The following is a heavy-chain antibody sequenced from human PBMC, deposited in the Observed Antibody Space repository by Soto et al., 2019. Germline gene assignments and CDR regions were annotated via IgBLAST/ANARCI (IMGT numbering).Heavy chain of an antibody. D-gene: IGHD3-10*01. CDR3: AHSRNLITEDAQVGDFDY. J-gene: IGHJ4*02. CDR1: GFSLTTAGVG. Sequence: GSGPTLVNPTQTLTLTCSFSGFSLTTAGVGVGWVRQSPGEALEWLALIYWDDDERYSPSLKTRLTITKDTSKNHVVLKMTNMAPVDTATYYCAHSRNLITEDAQVGDFDYWGQGTLVTVSS. V-gene: IGHV2-5*02. CDR2: IYWDDDE.